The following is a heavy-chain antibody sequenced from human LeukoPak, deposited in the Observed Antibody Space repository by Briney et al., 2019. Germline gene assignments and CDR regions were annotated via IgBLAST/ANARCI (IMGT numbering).Heavy chain of an antibody. D-gene: IGHD5-12*01. V-gene: IGHV1-8*01. CDR2: MNPNSGNT. Sequence: GASVKVSCKASGYTFTNYDINWARQATGQGLEWMGWMNPNSGNTGYAQKFQGRVTMTRNTSISTAYMELSSLRSEDTAVYYCARGGLRFICSDHWGQGTLVTVSS. CDR3: ARGGLRFICSDH. CDR1: GYTFTNYD. J-gene: IGHJ4*02.